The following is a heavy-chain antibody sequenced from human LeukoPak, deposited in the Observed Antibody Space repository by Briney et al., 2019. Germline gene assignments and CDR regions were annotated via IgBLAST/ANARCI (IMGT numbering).Heavy chain of an antibody. D-gene: IGHD4-17*01. CDR3: ARDSYGDANFDS. CDR1: GFRFSSHW. V-gene: IGHV3-7*03. CDR2: INQDGGTK. Sequence: GGSLRLSCAASGFRFSSHWMSWVRHSPGKGLEWVANINQDGGTKYYRDFAKGRFTISRDISKNAVYLQMNSLRAEDTAVYYCARDSYGDANFDSWGQGTLVTVSS. J-gene: IGHJ4*02.